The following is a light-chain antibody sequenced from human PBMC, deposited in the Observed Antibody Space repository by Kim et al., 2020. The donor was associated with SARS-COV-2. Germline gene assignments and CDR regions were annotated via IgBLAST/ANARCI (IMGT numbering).Light chain of an antibody. CDR1: QSVLTN. J-gene: IGKJ4*01. V-gene: IGKV3-15*01. CDR3: QQYNDWPPST. CDR2: HAS. Sequence: IVMTQSPATLSVSPGERATLSCRASQSVLTNVAWYQQKPGQAPRLLIYHASTRATGIPARFSGSGSATEFTLTISSLQSEDSAVYYCQQYNDWPPSTFGGGTKVDIK.